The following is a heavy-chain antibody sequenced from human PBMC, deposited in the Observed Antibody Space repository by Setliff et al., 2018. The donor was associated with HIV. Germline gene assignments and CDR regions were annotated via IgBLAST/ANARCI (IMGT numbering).Heavy chain of an antibody. D-gene: IGHD4-17*01. Sequence: GGSLRLSCATSGFSVTDNYVTWVRQAPGKGLEWLANIKQDGSETYYVDSVKGRFTISRDNGKNLLYLQMNTLRAEDTAVYYCASARTFYAESALDYWGQGTLVTV. V-gene: IGHV3-7*03. CDR2: IKQDGSET. J-gene: IGHJ4*02. CDR1: GFSVTDNY. CDR3: ASARTFYAESALDY.